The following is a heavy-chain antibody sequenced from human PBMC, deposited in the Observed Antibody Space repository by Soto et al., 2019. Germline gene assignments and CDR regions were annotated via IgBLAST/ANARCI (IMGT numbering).Heavy chain of an antibody. CDR3: ARHGIVVVPAAGRDV. V-gene: IGHV5-10-1*01. Sequence: GESLKISCKGSGYSFTSYWISWVRQMPGKGLEWMGRIDPSDSYTNYSPSFQCHVTISADKSISTAYLQWSSLKASDTAMYYCARHGIVVVPAAGRDVWGRGTTGTVSS. CDR2: IDPSDSYT. D-gene: IGHD2-2*01. CDR1: GYSFTSYW. J-gene: IGHJ6*02.